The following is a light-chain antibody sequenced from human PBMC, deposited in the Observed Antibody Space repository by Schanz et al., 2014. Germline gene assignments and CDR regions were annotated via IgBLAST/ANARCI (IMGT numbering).Light chain of an antibody. CDR1: QSVSRNY. Sequence: EIVLTQSPGTLSLSPGERATLSCRASQSVSRNYLAWYQQKPGQAPRLLIYGASIRATGVPDRFSGSGSGTDFTLTISRLEPEDFAVYYCHQYINSPFTFGPGTKLDLK. CDR3: HQYINSPFT. V-gene: IGKV3-20*01. CDR2: GAS. J-gene: IGKJ3*01.